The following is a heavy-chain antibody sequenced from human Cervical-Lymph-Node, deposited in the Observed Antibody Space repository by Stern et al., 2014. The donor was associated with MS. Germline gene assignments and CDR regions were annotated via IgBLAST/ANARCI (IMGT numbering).Heavy chain of an antibody. Sequence: VQLVQSGGGVVQPGRSLRLSCAASGFIFNNYALFWVRQAPGKGLEWVAVISYNGNNKYYADSVKGRFTISRDNSTNTLYLQMNSLRADDTAVYFCARGQRGEYFDSWGQGTLVTVSS. CDR1: GFIFNNYA. CDR2: ISYNGNNK. V-gene: IGHV3-30-3*01. D-gene: IGHD3-10*01. CDR3: ARGQRGEYFDS. J-gene: IGHJ4*02.